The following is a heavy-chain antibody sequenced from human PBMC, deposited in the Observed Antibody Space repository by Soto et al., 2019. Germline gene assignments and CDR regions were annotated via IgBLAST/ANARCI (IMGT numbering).Heavy chain of an antibody. Sequence: SETLSLTCTVSGGSVSSGSYYWSWIRQPPGKGLEWIGYIYYSGSTNYNPSLKSRVTISVDTSKNQFSLKLSSVTAADTAVYYCARVPRLRLGELSPRGYWGQGTLVTVSS. CDR3: ARVPRLRLGELSPRGY. CDR1: GGSVSSGSYY. D-gene: IGHD3-16*02. CDR2: IYYSGST. V-gene: IGHV4-61*01. J-gene: IGHJ4*02.